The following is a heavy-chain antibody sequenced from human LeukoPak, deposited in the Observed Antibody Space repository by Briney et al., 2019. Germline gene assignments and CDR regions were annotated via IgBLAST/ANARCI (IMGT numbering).Heavy chain of an antibody. CDR1: GFTFSSYS. J-gene: IGHJ3*02. D-gene: IGHD1-14*01. CDR3: ARGRKGGKHRIDAFDI. V-gene: IGHV3-48*04. Sequence: GGSLRLSCAASGFTFSSYSMNWVRQAPGKGLEWVSYISSSSSTIYYADSVKGRFTISRDNAKNSLYLQMNSLRAEDTAVYYCARGRKGGKHRIDAFDIWGQGTMVTVSS. CDR2: ISSSSSTI.